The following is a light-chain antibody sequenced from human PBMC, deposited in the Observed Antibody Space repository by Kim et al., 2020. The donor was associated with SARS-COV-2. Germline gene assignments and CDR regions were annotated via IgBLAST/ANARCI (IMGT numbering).Light chain of an antibody. CDR3: QQYGNSLWT. J-gene: IGKJ1*01. CDR2: GTS. Sequence: EIVLTQSPGTLSLSPGGRATLSCRASQSVRINYLAWHQQKPGQPPRLLIYGTSNMAAGVPDRFSGSGSGTDFTLTISRLEPEDSAVYYCQQYGNSLWTFGQGTKVDIK. V-gene: IGKV3-20*01. CDR1: QSVRINY.